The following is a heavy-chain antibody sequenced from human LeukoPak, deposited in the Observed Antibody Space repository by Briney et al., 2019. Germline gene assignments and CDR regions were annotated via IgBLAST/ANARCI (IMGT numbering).Heavy chain of an antibody. Sequence: SETLSLTCAVYGGSFSVYYWSWIRQPPGKGLEWIGEINHSGSTNYNPSLKSRVTISVDTSKNQFSLKLSSVTAADTAVYYCARLVGYSGYEPPFDYWGQGTLVTVSS. CDR3: ARLVGYSGYEPPFDY. D-gene: IGHD5-12*01. V-gene: IGHV4-34*01. J-gene: IGHJ4*02. CDR2: INHSGST. CDR1: GGSFSVYY.